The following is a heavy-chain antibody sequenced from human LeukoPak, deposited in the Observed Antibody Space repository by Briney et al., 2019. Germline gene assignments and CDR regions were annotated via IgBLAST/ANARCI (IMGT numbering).Heavy chain of an antibody. Sequence: GGSLRLSCSASGFTFSSYAMHWVRQAPGKGLGYVSAISSNGGSTYYADSVKGRFTISRDNSKNTLYLQMSSLRAEDTAVYYCVKDTVAGTPTYYFDYWGQGTLVTVSS. CDR1: GFTFSSYA. D-gene: IGHD6-19*01. CDR2: ISSNGGST. J-gene: IGHJ4*02. V-gene: IGHV3-64D*06. CDR3: VKDTVAGTPTYYFDY.